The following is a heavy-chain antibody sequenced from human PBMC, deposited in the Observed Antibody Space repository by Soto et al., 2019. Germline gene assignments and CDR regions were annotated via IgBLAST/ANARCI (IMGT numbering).Heavy chain of an antibody. CDR3: ARGRITMILDAFDI. CDR2: ISAYNGNT. CDR1: GYTFTSYG. D-gene: IGHD3-22*01. J-gene: IGHJ3*02. V-gene: IGHV1-18*01. Sequence: ASVKVSCKAPGYTFTSYGISWVRQAPGQGLEWMGWISAYNGNTNYAQKLQGRVTMTTDTSTSTAYMELRSLRSDDTAVYYCARGRITMILDAFDIWGQGTMVTVSS.